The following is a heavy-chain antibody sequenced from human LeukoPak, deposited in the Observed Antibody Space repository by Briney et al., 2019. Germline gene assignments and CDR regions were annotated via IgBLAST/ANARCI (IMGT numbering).Heavy chain of an antibody. J-gene: IGHJ4*02. CDR2: ISGSSSSP. V-gene: IGHV3-11*06. Sequence: GGSLRLSCAASGFTFSDYYMSWIRQAPAKGLEWVSYISGSSSSPNYADSVKGRFTISRDNAKNSLYLQMNSLRAEDTAVYYCARDQGENYDSSGYYPYWGQGTLVTVSS. D-gene: IGHD3-22*01. CDR3: ARDQGENYDSSGYYPY. CDR1: GFTFSDYY.